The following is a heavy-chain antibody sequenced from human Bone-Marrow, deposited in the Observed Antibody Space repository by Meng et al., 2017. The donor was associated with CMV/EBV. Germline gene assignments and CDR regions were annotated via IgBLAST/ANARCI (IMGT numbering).Heavy chain of an antibody. CDR1: GGSISSSSYY. D-gene: IGHD3-3*01. Sequence: CTGSGGSISSSSYYWGWIRQPPGKGLEWIGSIYYSGSTYYNPSLKSRVTISVDTSKNQFSLKLSSVTAADTAVYYCARSNFRFVRFDPWGQGTLVTVSS. CDR3: ARSNFRFVRFDP. CDR2: IYYSGST. V-gene: IGHV4-39*01. J-gene: IGHJ5*02.